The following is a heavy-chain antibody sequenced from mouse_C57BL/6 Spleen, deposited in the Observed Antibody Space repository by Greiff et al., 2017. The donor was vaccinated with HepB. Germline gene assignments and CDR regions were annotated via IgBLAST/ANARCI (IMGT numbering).Heavy chain of an antibody. Sequence: EVQLVESGGGLVKPGGSLKLSCAASGFTFSSYAMSWVRQTPEKRLEWVATISDGGSYTYYPDNVKGRFTISRDNAKNNLYLQMSHRKSEDTAMYYCTRRGFYYGSSPYFDYWGQGTTLTVSS. J-gene: IGHJ2*01. D-gene: IGHD1-1*01. CDR1: GFTFSSYA. V-gene: IGHV5-4*01. CDR3: TRRGFYYGSSPYFDY. CDR2: ISDGGSYT.